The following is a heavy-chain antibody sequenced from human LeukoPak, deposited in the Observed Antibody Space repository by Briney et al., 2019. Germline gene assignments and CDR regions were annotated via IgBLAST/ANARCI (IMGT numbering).Heavy chain of an antibody. V-gene: IGHV1-3*01. CDR2: INAGNGNT. J-gene: IGHJ4*02. CDR3: ARLYSSGWSGVYFDY. Sequence: GASVKVSCKASGYTFTSYAMHWVRQAPGQRLEWMGWINAGNGNTKYSQKFQGRVTITRDTSASTAYMELSSLRSEDTAVYYCARLYSSGWSGVYFDYWGQGTLVTVSS. D-gene: IGHD6-19*01. CDR1: GYTFTSYA.